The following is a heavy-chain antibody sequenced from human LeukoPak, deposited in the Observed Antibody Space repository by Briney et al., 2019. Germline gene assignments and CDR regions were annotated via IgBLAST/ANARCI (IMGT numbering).Heavy chain of an antibody. J-gene: IGHJ4*02. CDR2: IYYSGST. CDR1: VGSISSSSYY. V-gene: IGHV4-39*01. CDR3: ARRGRTDFWCGHAPFDY. Sequence: PSETLSLTRTVSVGSISSSSYYCGWIRQPPGKGLEWIGSIYYSGSTYYNPSLRSRVTISVDTSKNQFSLKLSSVTAADTAVYYCARRGRTDFWCGHAPFDYWGQGTLVTVSS. D-gene: IGHD3-3*01.